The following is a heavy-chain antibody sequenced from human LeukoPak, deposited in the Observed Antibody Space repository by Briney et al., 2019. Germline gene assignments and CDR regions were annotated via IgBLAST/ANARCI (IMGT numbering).Heavy chain of an antibody. J-gene: IGHJ3*02. D-gene: IGHD4-17*01. Sequence: SETLSLTCTVSGGSISSYYWSWIRQPPGKGLEWIGYIYYSGSTNYNPSLKSRVTISVDTSKNQFSLKLSSVTAADTAVYYCARQSTVTTFAFDIWGRGTMVTVSS. CDR2: IYYSGST. CDR1: GGSISSYY. V-gene: IGHV4-59*08. CDR3: ARQSTVTTFAFDI.